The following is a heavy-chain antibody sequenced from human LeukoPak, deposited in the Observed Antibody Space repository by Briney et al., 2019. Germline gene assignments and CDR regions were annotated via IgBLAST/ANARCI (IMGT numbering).Heavy chain of an antibody. Sequence: SETLSLTCAVYGGSFSGYYWSWIRQPPGKGLEWIGEINHSGSTNYNPSLKSRITISVDTTKNQFSLKLSSVTAADTDMYYCARGYYNTSGYYSHVPDYYYMDVWGKGTTVTISS. J-gene: IGHJ6*03. V-gene: IGHV4-34*01. CDR2: INHSGST. CDR1: GGSFSGYY. CDR3: ARGYYNTSGYYSHVPDYYYMDV. D-gene: IGHD3-22*01.